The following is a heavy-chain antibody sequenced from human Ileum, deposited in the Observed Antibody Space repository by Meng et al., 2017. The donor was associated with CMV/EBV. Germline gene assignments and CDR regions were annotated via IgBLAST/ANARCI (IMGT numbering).Heavy chain of an antibody. V-gene: IGHV4-61*02. CDR3: ASQIGYFDY. Sequence: QVQPEESGPGLVKPSQTLSLTCTVSGGSVNSGNYYWSWIRQPAGKEMELIGRMYTSGSTSYNPSLKSRVSISRDTSKNQFSLKLTSVTAADTAVYYCASQIGYFDYWGQGILVTVSS. CDR2: MYTSGST. CDR1: GGSVNSGNYY. J-gene: IGHJ4*02.